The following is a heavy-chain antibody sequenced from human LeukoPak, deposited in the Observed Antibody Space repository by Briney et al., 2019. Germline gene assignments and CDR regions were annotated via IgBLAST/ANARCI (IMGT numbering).Heavy chain of an antibody. D-gene: IGHD4-17*01. V-gene: IGHV4-39*01. CDR2: IYYSGST. CDR1: GGSISSSSYY. J-gene: IGHJ6*03. Sequence: WETLSLTCTVSGGSISSSSYYWGWIRKPPGKGLEWIGSIYYSGSTYYNPSLKSRVTISVDTSKNQFSLKLSSVTAADTAVYYCARGLRSHYYYYYYMDVWGKGTTVTVSS. CDR3: ARGLRSHYYYYYYMDV.